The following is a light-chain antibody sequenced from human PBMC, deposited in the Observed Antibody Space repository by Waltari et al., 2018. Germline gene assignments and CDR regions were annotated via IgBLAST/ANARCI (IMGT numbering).Light chain of an antibody. CDR3: HSRDASGVGGS. J-gene: IGLJ2*01. CDR1: SLRSYY. Sequence: SSELTQDPAVSVAMGQPVRITCQGDSLRSYYASWYQQRPGQAPRLVMYDKTNRPSGVPDRFSGSSSHNTASLTITGAQAEDEASYYCHSRDASGVGGSFGGGTKLTVL. V-gene: IGLV3-19*01. CDR2: DKT.